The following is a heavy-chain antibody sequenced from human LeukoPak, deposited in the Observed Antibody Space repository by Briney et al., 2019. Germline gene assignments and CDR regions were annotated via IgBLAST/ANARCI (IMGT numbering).Heavy chain of an antibody. D-gene: IGHD4-17*01. J-gene: IGHJ5*02. CDR2: ISGSGGST. CDR1: GFTFSSYA. Sequence: GGSLRLSYAASGFTFSSYAMSWVRQAPGKGLEWVSAISGSGGSTYYADSVKGRFTISRDNSKNTLYLQMNSLRAEDTAVYYRAKLYYGDYVPDWFDPWGQGTLVTVSS. V-gene: IGHV3-23*01. CDR3: AKLYYGDYVPDWFDP.